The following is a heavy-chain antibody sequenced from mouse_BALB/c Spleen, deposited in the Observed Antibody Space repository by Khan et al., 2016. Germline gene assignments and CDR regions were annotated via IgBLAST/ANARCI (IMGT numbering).Heavy chain of an antibody. V-gene: IGHV9-3-1*01. D-gene: IGHD2-2*01. CDR3: AKDDGYDGDWYFDD. CDR1: GYTFTNYG. CDR2: MNTYTGEP. J-gene: IGHJ1*01. Sequence: QIQLVQSGPELKKPGETVKISCKASGYTFTNYGMNWVKQAPGKGLKWMGCMNTYTGEPTYADDFKGRFAFSLKTSARTAYLQINNLKTEDTATYFCAKDDGYDGDWYFDDWGAGTTVTVSS.